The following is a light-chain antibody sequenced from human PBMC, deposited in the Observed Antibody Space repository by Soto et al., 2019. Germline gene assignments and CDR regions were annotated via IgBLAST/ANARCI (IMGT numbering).Light chain of an antibody. CDR3: QQYHNSPFT. J-gene: IGKJ3*01. V-gene: IGKV3D-15*01. Sequence: EIALTQPPSTLSLSPGERATLSCRASQGVSNFLAWYQQNPGQAPKRLIYGASIRATGIPARFSGSGSGTDFTLTISGLLAEDVAIYFCQQYHNSPFTFGPGTKVDIK. CDR1: QGVSNF. CDR2: GAS.